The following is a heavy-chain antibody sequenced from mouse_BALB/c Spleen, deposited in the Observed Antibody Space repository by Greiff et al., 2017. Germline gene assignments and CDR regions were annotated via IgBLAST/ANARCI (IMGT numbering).Heavy chain of an antibody. V-gene: IGHV5-17*02. CDR2: ISSGSSTI. CDR3: ARWGDYDSWFAY. CDR1: GFTFSSFG. D-gene: IGHD2-4*01. Sequence: EVQRVESGGGLVQPGGSRKLSCAASGFTFSSFGMHWVRQAPEKGLEWVAYISSGSSTIYYADTVKGRFTISRDNPKNTLFLQMTSLRSEDTAMYYCARWGDYDSWFAYWGQGTLVTVSA. J-gene: IGHJ3*01.